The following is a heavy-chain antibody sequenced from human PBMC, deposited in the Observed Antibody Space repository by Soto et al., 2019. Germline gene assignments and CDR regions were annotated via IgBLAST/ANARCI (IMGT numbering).Heavy chain of an antibody. D-gene: IGHD2-2*01. CDR1: GHSFTSYW. CDR2: IYPGDSDT. V-gene: IGHV5-51*01. J-gene: IGHJ3*02. Sequence: PGESLKISCKGSGHSFTSYWIGWVRQMPGKGLEWMGIIYPGDSDTRYSPSFQGQVTISADKSISTAYLQWSSLKASDTAMYYCARFAVVPATNDAFDIWGQGTMVTVS. CDR3: ARFAVVPATNDAFDI.